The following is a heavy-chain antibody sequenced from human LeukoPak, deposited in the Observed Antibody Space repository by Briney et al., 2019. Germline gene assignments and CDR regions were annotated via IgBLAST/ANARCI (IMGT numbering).Heavy chain of an antibody. CDR1: GYTFTSYD. V-gene: IGHV1-18*01. D-gene: IGHD3-3*01. Sequence: ASVKVSCKASGYTFTSYDINWVRQATGQGLECMGWISAYNGNTNYAQKLQGRVTMTTDTSTSTAYMELRSLRSDDTAVYYCARDHDFWSGYYDYWGQGTLVTVSS. CDR3: ARDHDFWSGYYDY. CDR2: ISAYNGNT. J-gene: IGHJ4*02.